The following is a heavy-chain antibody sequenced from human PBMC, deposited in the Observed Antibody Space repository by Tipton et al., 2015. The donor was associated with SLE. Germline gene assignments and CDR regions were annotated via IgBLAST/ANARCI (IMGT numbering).Heavy chain of an antibody. J-gene: IGHJ1*01. V-gene: IGHV3-53*05. CDR3: ARANYSSSWAGDF. CDR2: IYRDDSS. CDR1: GFTVSSNY. D-gene: IGHD6-13*01. Sequence: LSLTCAASGFTVSSNYMIWVRQAPGKGLEWVSIIYRDDSSYYAGSVEGRFTISRDNSKNTLYLQMSSLRGDDTAVYFCARANYSSSWAGDFWGQGTLVTVSS.